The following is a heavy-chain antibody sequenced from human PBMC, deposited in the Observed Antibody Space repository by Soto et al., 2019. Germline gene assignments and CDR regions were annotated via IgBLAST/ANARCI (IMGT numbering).Heavy chain of an antibody. V-gene: IGHV4-30-4*01. CDR1: GGSISSGDYY. D-gene: IGHD3-3*01. CDR2: IYYSGST. J-gene: IGHJ6*02. Sequence: SETLSLTCTVSGGSISSGDYYWSWIRQPPGKGLEWIGYIYYSGSTYYNPSLKSRVTISVDTSKNQFSLKLSSVTAADTTVYYCARETDYDFSTRQTFYYYGMDIWGQGTPVTVSS. CDR3: ARETDYDFSTRQTFYYYGMDI.